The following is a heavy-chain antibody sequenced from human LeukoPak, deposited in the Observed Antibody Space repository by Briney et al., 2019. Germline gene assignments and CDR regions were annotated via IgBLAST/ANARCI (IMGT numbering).Heavy chain of an antibody. CDR3: ARSSGWYHPPVDY. V-gene: IGHV4-30-4*08. J-gene: IGHJ4*02. Sequence: SETLSLTCPVSGGSISSGDYYWRWIRQPPGKGLEWVGYIYYSGSTYYNPSIKSLVTISVDTSKNQFSLKLSSVTAADTAVYYCARSSGWYHPPVDYWGQGTLVTVSS. D-gene: IGHD6-19*01. CDR2: IYYSGST. CDR1: GGSISSGDYY.